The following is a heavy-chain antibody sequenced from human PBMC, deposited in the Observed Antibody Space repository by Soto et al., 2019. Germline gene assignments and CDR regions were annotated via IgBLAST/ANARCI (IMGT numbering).Heavy chain of an antibody. Sequence: QITLKEAGPTLVKPTQTLTLTCTFSGFSLSSNGVAVGWIRQPPGEALEWLALIYWDDDKRYRASLKTRLNITKNTSKNQVVLTMTDTDPVDTATYYCAHAFGGTSWPNDAFDVWGQGTVVTVSS. D-gene: IGHD1-26*01. J-gene: IGHJ3*01. CDR1: GFSLSSNGVA. CDR3: AHAFGGTSWPNDAFDV. V-gene: IGHV2-5*02. CDR2: IYWDDDK.